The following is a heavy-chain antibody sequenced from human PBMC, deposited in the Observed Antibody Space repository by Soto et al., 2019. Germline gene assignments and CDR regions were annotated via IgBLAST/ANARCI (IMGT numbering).Heavy chain of an antibody. CDR3: ARADRTLVTSYSLDV. D-gene: IGHD2-21*02. J-gene: IGHJ6*02. CDR2: INHSGTI. Sequence: ETLSLTCAVYGGSFSGYYWTWIRQPPGKGLEWIGEINHSGTINFNPSLKSRLTISLDTSKKHFSLKLSSVTDADTAAYYCARADRTLVTSYSLDVWGQGTTVTVSS. V-gene: IGHV4-34*01. CDR1: GGSFSGYY.